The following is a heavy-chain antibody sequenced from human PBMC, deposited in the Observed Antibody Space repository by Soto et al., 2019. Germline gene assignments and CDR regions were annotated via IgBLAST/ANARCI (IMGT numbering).Heavy chain of an antibody. Sequence: QVQLVQSGAEVKKPGASVKVSCKASGYIFTTYAISWVRQAPGQGLEYMGWISAYNNNTKYAQNLQGRVTMTTDTSTSTAYMELRSLRSDDTAIYYCARGSLGVVRGVFDPWGQGTLVTVSS. J-gene: IGHJ5*02. D-gene: IGHD3-10*01. V-gene: IGHV1-18*01. CDR3: ARGSLGVVRGVFDP. CDR1: GYIFTTYA. CDR2: ISAYNNNT.